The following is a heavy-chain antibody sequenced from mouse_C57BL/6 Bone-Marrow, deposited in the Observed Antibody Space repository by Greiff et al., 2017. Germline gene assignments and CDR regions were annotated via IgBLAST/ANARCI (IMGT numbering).Heavy chain of an antibody. D-gene: IGHD2-3*01. CDR1: GYTFTSYG. J-gene: IGHJ2*01. V-gene: IGHV1-81*01. Sequence: QVQLQQSGAELARPGASVKLSCKASGYTFTSYGISWVKQSTGQGLEWIGEIYPRSGNTYYNEKFKGKATLTADKASSTAYMELRSLTSADSAVYFCAREEGDGSSFDDWGQGTTHTVSS. CDR2: IYPRSGNT. CDR3: AREEGDGSSFDD.